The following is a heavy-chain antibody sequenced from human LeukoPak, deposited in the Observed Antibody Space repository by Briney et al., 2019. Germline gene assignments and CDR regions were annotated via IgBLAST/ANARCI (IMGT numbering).Heavy chain of an antibody. V-gene: IGHV4-39*07. D-gene: IGHD4-17*01. Sequence: PSETLSLTCTVSGGSISSSSYYWGWVRQPPGKGLEWVGSIYYSGSTYYKPSLKSRVTISLDTSKNQFSLKLSSVTAADTAVYYCADSIDFDYGDYYFDYWGQGALVTISS. J-gene: IGHJ4*02. CDR1: GGSISSSSYY. CDR2: IYYSGST. CDR3: ADSIDFDYGDYYFDY.